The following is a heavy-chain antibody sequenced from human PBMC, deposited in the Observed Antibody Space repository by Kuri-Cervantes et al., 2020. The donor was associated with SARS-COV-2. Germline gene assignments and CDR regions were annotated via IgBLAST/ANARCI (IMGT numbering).Heavy chain of an antibody. CDR1: GFTFSSYS. Sequence: GGSLRLSCAASGFTFSSYSINWVRQAPGKGLEWVSSISSSTSYIYYEDSVKGRFTISRDNAKNSLYLQMSSLRAEDTAIYYCARSTPFRRLVVISQGGAFDIWGQGTMVTVSS. D-gene: IGHD3-22*01. CDR3: ARSTPFRRLVVISQGGAFDI. V-gene: IGHV3-21*01. CDR2: ISSSTSYI. J-gene: IGHJ3*02.